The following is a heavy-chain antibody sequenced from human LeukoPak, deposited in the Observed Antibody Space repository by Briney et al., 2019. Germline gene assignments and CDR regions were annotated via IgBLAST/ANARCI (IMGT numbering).Heavy chain of an antibody. D-gene: IGHD5-12*01. CDR1: GGSISSGSYY. CDR2: IYTSGST. J-gene: IGHJ4*02. CDR3: ARLSRIVATTTLDY. Sequence: PSETLSLTCTVSGGSISSGSYYWSWIRQPAGKGLEWIGRIYTSGSTNYNPSLKRRVTISVDTSKNQFSLKLSSVTAADTAVYYCARLSRIVATTTLDYWGQGTLVTVSS. V-gene: IGHV4-61*02.